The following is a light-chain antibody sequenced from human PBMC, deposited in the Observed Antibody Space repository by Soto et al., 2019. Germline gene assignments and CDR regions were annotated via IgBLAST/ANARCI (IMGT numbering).Light chain of an antibody. CDR3: AAGDDSLNGDVV. CDR1: SSNIGSNT. J-gene: IGLJ2*01. CDR2: SNN. V-gene: IGLV1-44*01. Sequence: QSVLTQPPSASGTPGQRVTISCSGSSSNIGSNTVNWYQQLPGTAPKLLIYSNNQRPSGVPDRFSGSKSGTSASLAISGLQSEGEADYYCAAGDDSLNGDVVFGGGTKLTVL.